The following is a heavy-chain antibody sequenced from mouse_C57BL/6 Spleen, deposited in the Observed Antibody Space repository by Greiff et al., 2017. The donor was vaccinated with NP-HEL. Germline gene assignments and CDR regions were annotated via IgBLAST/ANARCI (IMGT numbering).Heavy chain of an antibody. CDR3: ARSSFYYGNYYYYAMDY. D-gene: IGHD2-1*01. J-gene: IGHJ4*01. CDR1: GYTFTDYY. CDR2: IYPGSGNT. Sequence: QVQLQQSGAELVRPGASVKLSCKASGYTFTDYYINWVKQRPGQGLEWIARIYPGSGNTYYNEKFKGKATLTAEKSSSTAYMQLSSLTSEDSAVYFCARSSFYYGNYYYYAMDYWGQGTSVTVSS. V-gene: IGHV1-76*01.